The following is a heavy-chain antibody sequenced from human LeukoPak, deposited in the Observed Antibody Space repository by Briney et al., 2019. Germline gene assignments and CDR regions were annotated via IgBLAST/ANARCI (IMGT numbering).Heavy chain of an antibody. CDR1: GFTFSSYW. V-gene: IGHV3-23*01. D-gene: IGHD3-22*01. CDR3: AKDRVYFFDSSGYSCDY. Sequence: GGSLRLSCAASGFTFSSYWMHWVRQAPGKGLEWVSGISGGVGTTYYADSVKGRFTISRDNSKNTLYLQMHSLRAEDTAVYYCAKDRVYFFDSSGYSCDYWGQGSLVTVSS. J-gene: IGHJ4*02. CDR2: ISGGVGTT.